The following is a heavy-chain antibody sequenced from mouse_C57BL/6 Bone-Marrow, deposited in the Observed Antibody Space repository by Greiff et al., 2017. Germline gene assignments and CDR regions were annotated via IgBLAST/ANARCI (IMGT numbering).Heavy chain of an antibody. J-gene: IGHJ1*03. CDR1: GFNIKDDY. CDR2: IDPENGDT. CDR3: TTSRYFDV. V-gene: IGHV14-4*01. Sequence: VQLQQSGAELVRPGASVKLSCTASGFNIKDDYMHWVKQRPEQGLEWIGWIDPENGDTEYASKVQGKATITADTSSNTAYLQLSSLTSEDTAVYYCTTSRYFDVWGTGTTVTVSS.